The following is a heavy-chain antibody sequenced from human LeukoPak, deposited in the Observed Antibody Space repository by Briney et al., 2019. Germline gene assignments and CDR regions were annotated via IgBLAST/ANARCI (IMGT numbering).Heavy chain of an antibody. Sequence: SVKVSCKASGGTFSSYAISWVRQAPGQGLEWMGRIIPIFGIANYAQKFQSRVTITADKSTSTAYMELSSLRSEDTAVYYCAREDTENDYVWGSYRYPFDYWGQGTLVTVSS. CDR3: AREDTENDYVWGSYRYPFDY. CDR1: GGTFSSYA. D-gene: IGHD3-16*02. J-gene: IGHJ4*02. CDR2: IIPIFGIA. V-gene: IGHV1-69*04.